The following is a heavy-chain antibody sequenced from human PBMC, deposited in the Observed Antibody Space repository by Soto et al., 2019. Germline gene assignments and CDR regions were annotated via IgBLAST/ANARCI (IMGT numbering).Heavy chain of an antibody. J-gene: IGHJ3*02. CDR3: ARQRTYYYYDSSGYAGGAFDI. Sequence: GESLKISCKGSGYSFTSYWIGWVRQMPGKGLEWMGIIYPGDSDTRYSPSFQGQVTISADKSISTAYLQWSSLKASDTAMYYCARQRTYYYYDSSGYAGGAFDIWGQGTMVTVSS. V-gene: IGHV5-51*01. CDR1: GYSFTSYW. D-gene: IGHD3-22*01. CDR2: IYPGDSDT.